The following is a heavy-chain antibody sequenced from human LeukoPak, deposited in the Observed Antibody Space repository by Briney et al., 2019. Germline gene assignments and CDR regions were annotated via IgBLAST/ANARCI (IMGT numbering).Heavy chain of an antibody. Sequence: GGSLRLSCAASGFTFNSFRMNWVRQAPDKGLEWVSSISSSSNFIYYADSVRGRFTISRDNAKNSLYLQMNSLRAEDTAVYYCVREYSGRLAAAGAWGQGVLATVSS. D-gene: IGHD6-13*01. CDR2: ISSSSNFI. J-gene: IGHJ4*02. CDR3: VREYSGRLAAAGA. V-gene: IGHV3-21*01. CDR1: GFTFNSFR.